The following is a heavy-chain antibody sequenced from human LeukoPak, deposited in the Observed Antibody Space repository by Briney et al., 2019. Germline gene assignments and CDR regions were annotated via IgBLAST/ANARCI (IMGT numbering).Heavy chain of an antibody. V-gene: IGHV3-23*01. J-gene: IGHJ4*02. Sequence: GGSLRLSCAASGFTFGSYAMSWVRQAPGKGLEWVSAISGSGGSTYYADSVKGRFTISRDNSKNTLYLQMNSLRAEDTAVYYCAILGTGDIGGYWGQGTLVTVSS. CDR1: GFTFGSYA. D-gene: IGHD7-27*01. CDR2: ISGSGGST. CDR3: AILGTGDIGGY.